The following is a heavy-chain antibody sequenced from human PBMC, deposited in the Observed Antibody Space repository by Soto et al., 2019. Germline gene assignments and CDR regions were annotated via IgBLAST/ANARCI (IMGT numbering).Heavy chain of an antibody. D-gene: IGHD3-10*01. CDR1: GFTFSSYA. J-gene: IGHJ3*02. CDR2: ISGSGGST. Sequence: GGSLRLSCAASGFTFSSYAMSWVRQAPGKGLEWVSAISGSGGSTYYADSVKGRFTISRDSSKNTLYLQMNSLRAEDTAVYYCAKTTMVRGVIIGAFDIWGQGTMVTVSS. V-gene: IGHV3-23*01. CDR3: AKTTMVRGVIIGAFDI.